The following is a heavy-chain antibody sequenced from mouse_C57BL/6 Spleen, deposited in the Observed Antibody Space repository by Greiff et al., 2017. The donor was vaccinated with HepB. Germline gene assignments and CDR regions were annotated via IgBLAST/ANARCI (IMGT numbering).Heavy chain of an antibody. Sequence: VQLQQSGPELVKPGASVKISCKVSGYSFTGYYMNWVKQSPEKSLEWIGEINPSTGGTTYNQKFKAKATLTVDKSSSTAYMQLKSLTSEDSAVYYCARFDPYYAMDYWGQGTSVTVSS. CDR2: INPSTGGT. CDR3: ARFDPYYAMDY. J-gene: IGHJ4*01. V-gene: IGHV1-42*01. CDR1: GYSFTGYY.